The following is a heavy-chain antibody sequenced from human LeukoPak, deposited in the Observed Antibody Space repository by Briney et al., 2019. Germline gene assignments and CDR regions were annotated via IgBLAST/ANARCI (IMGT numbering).Heavy chain of an antibody. V-gene: IGHV3-23*01. J-gene: IGHJ5*02. CDR3: AKDIIRYFDWLSEYNWFDP. CDR1: GFIFSNYA. CDR2: FSGSGGST. D-gene: IGHD3-9*01. Sequence: PGGSLRLSCAASGFIFSNYAMSWVRQAPGKGLQWVSAFSGSGGSTYYADSVKGRFTISRDNSRNTLYLQMNSLRAEDTAVYYCAKDIIRYFDWLSEYNWFDPWGQGTLVTVSS.